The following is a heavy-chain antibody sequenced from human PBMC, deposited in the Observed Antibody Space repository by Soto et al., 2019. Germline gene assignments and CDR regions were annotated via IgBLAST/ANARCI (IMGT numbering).Heavy chain of an antibody. V-gene: IGHV3-53*01. J-gene: IGHJ4*02. Sequence: DVQLVESGGGLIQPGGSLRLSCATSEFTVSSSYMSWVRQTPGRGLQWISTIYADGSTYYADSVKGRFTISRDSSKNTLYLQNSSLRAEDTAVYYGARLTLLAAITRAFDSWGQGTLVTVSS. CDR1: EFTVSSSY. D-gene: IGHD5-12*01. CDR3: ARLTLLAAITRAFDS. CDR2: IYADGST.